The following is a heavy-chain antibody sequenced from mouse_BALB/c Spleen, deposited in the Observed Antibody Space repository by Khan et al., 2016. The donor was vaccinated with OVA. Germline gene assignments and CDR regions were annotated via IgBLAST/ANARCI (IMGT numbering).Heavy chain of an antibody. V-gene: IGHV3-2*02. J-gene: IGHJ2*01. CDR3: ARTARIKY. Sequence: EVQLQESGPGLVKPSQSLSLTCTVTGYSITSGYGWNWIRQFPGNKLEWMGYLSYSGSTNYNPSLKSRISNIQDTSKNQCVLQLNSVTTEETATYYWARTARIKYWGQGTTLTVSS. CDR1: GYSITSGYG. D-gene: IGHD1-2*01. CDR2: LSYSGST.